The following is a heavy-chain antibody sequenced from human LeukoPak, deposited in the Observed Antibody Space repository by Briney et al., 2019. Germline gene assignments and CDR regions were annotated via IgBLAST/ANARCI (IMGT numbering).Heavy chain of an antibody. CDR3: ARGQTIWFGELFSPFDY. J-gene: IGHJ4*02. D-gene: IGHD3-10*01. Sequence: PSETLSLTCTVSGGSISTYYWSWIRQPPGKGLEWIGYIYYSGSTNSNPSLKSRVTISVDTSKNQFSLKLSSVTAADTAVYYCARGQTIWFGELFSPFDYWGQGTLVTVSS. V-gene: IGHV4-59*08. CDR1: GGSISTYY. CDR2: IYYSGST.